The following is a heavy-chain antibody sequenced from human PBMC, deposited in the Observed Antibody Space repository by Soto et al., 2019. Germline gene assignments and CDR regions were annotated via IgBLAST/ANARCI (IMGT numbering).Heavy chain of an antibody. V-gene: IGHV1-69*17. CDR3: ARESLGAKGADH. Sequence: QVQLVQSGAEVKRPGSSVKVSCESSGDTFNSYVISWVRQAPGQGLEWMGGIIPIIGVTHYAQKFQGRVTISALSSTGTAYMEMTNLGCEDPALYYCARESLGAKGADHWGQGTLVTVSS. CDR2: IIPIIGVT. D-gene: IGHD3-16*01. J-gene: IGHJ4*02. CDR1: GDTFNSYV.